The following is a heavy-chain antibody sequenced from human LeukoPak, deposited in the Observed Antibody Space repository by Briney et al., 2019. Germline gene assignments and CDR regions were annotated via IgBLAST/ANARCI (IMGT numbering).Heavy chain of an antibody. D-gene: IGHD6-19*01. CDR3: ARSSSDWPFDY. V-gene: IGHV4-39*01. Sequence: PSETLSLTCTVSGGSISSSNFYWGWIRQPPGKGLEWIGSIYYSRNTYYSPSLKSRVTMSVDTTKNQFSLKLNSVTAADTAVYYCARSSSDWPFDYWGQGTLVTVSS. CDR1: GGSISSSNFY. CDR2: IYYSRNT. J-gene: IGHJ4*02.